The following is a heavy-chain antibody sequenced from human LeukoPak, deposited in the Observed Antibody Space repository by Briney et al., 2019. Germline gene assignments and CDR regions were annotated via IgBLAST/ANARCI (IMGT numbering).Heavy chain of an antibody. CDR3: AKGGIGGYDFWSGYSNYWYFDL. V-gene: IGHV3-30*18. J-gene: IGHJ2*01. Sequence: PGRSLRLSCAASGFTFSSYGMHWVRQAPGKGLEWVAVISYDGSNKYYADSVKGRFTISRDNSKNTLYLQMSTLRAEDTAVYFCAKGGIGGYDFWSGYSNYWYFDLWGRGTLVSVSS. CDR1: GFTFSSYG. D-gene: IGHD3-3*01. CDR2: ISYDGSNK.